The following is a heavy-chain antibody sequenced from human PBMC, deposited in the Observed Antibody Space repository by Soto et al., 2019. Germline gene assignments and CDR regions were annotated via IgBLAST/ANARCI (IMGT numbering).Heavy chain of an antibody. CDR2: IYWVDDK. D-gene: IGHD5-12*01. V-gene: IGHV2-5*02. CDR3: PQTCSFSGESGSSNNSWLDP. Sequence: QITLKESGPTLVKPTQTLTLTCTFSGFSLSTSGVGVGWIRQPPGKALEWLALIYWVDDKRYRPSLRSRLTITKDTPKNQVLLTMTNMDPVDTATYYRPQTCSFSGESGSSNNSWLDPWGQGTLVTVSS. J-gene: IGHJ5*02. CDR1: GFSLSTSGVG.